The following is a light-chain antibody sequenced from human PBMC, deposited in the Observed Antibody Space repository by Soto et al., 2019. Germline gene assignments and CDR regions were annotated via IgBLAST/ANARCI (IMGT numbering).Light chain of an antibody. J-gene: IGLJ2*01. Sequence: SYELTLPPSVSVSPGQTASITCSGDKLGNKYASWYQQKPGQSPVLVIYQDNKRPSGIPERFSGSNSGNTATLTISGTQAMDEADYYCQAWDSSTAPFGGGTKVTVL. V-gene: IGLV3-1*01. CDR2: QDN. CDR1: KLGNKY. CDR3: QAWDSSTAP.